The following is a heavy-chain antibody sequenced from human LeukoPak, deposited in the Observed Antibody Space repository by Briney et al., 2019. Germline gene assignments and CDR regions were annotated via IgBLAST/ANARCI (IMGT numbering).Heavy chain of an antibody. Sequence: GGSLRLSCAVSGFTFSNYWMSWARQSPGKGLEWVANIYLDGSRAYYVDSVKGRFTISRDNAKNPLFLQMNSLSAEDTAVYYCGRAGPVTKDHFIDVWGKGTTVTVSS. V-gene: IGHV3-7*01. CDR2: IYLDGSRA. CDR3: GRAGPVTKDHFIDV. J-gene: IGHJ6*03. CDR1: GFTFSNYW. D-gene: IGHD2-2*01.